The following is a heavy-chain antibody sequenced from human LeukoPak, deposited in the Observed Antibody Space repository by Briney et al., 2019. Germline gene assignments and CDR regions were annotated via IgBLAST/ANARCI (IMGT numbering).Heavy chain of an antibody. D-gene: IGHD3-22*01. CDR2: ISSSSSCI. J-gene: IGHJ4*02. Sequence: GGSLRLSCAASGFTFSSYSMNCVRQAPGKGLEWVSSISSSSSCIYYADSVKGRFSISRDNAKNSLFLQMSSLRAEDTAVYYCARAGYDTSGYDYWGQGTLVTVSS. CDR3: ARAGYDTSGYDY. CDR1: GFTFSSYS. V-gene: IGHV3-21*01.